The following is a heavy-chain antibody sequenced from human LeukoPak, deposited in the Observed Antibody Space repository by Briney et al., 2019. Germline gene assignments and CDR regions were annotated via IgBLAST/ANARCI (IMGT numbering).Heavy chain of an antibody. V-gene: IGHV4-34*01. CDR2: INHSGST. CDR3: ARGSRWTAFDI. CDR1: GWSFRGIY. J-gene: IGHJ3*02. Sequence: SETLSLTRAVYGWSFRGIYWSGIPQPPGKGREWIGEINHSGSTNYNPSLKSRVTISVDTSKNQFSLKLSSVTAADTAVYYCARGSRWTAFDIWGQGTMVTVSS. D-gene: IGHD6-13*01.